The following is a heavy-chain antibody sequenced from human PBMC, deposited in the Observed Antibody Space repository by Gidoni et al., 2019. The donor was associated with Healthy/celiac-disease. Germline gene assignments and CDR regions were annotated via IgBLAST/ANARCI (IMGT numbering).Heavy chain of an antibody. J-gene: IGHJ6*02. CDR3: ARDLVVVPAAMSYYYGMDV. D-gene: IGHD2-2*01. Sequence: EVQLVESGGGLVQPGGSLRLSCAASGFTFSSYSMNWVRQAPGKGLEWVSYISSSSSTIYYADSVKGRFTISRDNAKNSLYLQMNSLRDEDTAVYYCARDLVVVPAAMSYYYGMDVWGQGTTVTVSS. V-gene: IGHV3-48*02. CDR1: GFTFSSYS. CDR2: ISSSSSTI.